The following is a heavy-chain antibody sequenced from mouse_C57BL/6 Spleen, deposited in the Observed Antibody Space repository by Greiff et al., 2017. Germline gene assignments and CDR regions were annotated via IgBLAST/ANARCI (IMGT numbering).Heavy chain of an antibody. CDR1: GYTFTDYY. CDR3: SRRGYGSSYEGFAY. CDR2: INPKNGGT. V-gene: IGHV1-26*01. J-gene: IGHJ3*01. D-gene: IGHD1-1*01. Sequence: VQLQQSGPELVKPGASVKISCKASGYTFTDYYMNWVKQSHGKSLEWIGDINPKNGGTSYKQKLKGKATLTVDKSSSTAYLELRSLTSEDSAVYYCSRRGYGSSYEGFAYWGQGTLVTVSA.